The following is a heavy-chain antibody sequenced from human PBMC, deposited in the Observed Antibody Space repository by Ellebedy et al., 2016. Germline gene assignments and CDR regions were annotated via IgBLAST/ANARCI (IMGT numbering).Heavy chain of an antibody. CDR2: INHSGNT. CDR3: ARGPRLFTMNRGVLRAMDV. Sequence: SETLSLXCGVYGGSLSGYYWSWIRQPPGKGLEWIGEINHSGNTDYNPSLESRVTISVDTSKNQFSLILSSVTAADTAVYYCARGPRLFTMNRGVLRAMDVWGQGSTVIVS. CDR1: GGSLSGYY. D-gene: IGHD3-10*01. V-gene: IGHV4-34*01. J-gene: IGHJ6*02.